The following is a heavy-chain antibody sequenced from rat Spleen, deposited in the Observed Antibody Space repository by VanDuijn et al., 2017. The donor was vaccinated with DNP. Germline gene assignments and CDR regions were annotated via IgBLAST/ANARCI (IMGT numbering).Heavy chain of an antibody. Sequence: EVQLVESGGGLVQPGRSLKLSCAASGFTFSDYNMAWVRQAPKKGLEWVAYISNDGVSTYNGGSVRGRFTISRDVAKSTLYLEMNSLRTEDMATYYCARHVLPLRVWDYWGQGIMVTVSS. CDR3: ARHVLPLRVWDY. J-gene: IGHJ2*01. V-gene: IGHV5-22*01. D-gene: IGHD1-4*01. CDR1: GFTFSDYN. CDR2: ISNDGVST.